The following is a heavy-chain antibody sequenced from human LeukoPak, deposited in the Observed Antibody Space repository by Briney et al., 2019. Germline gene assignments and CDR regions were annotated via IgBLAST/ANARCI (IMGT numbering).Heavy chain of an antibody. CDR2: INHSGST. CDR3: ARGVRWQQLT. J-gene: IGHJ6*02. V-gene: IGHV4-34*01. Sequence: SETLSLTCAVYGGSFSGYYWSWIRQPPGKGLEWIGEINHSGSTNYNPSLKSRVTISVDTSKNQFSLKLSSVTAADTAVYYCARGVRWQQLTWGQGTTVTVSS. CDR1: GGSFSGYY. D-gene: IGHD6-13*01.